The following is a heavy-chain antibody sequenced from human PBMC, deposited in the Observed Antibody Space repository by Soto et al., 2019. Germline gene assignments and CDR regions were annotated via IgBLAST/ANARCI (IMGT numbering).Heavy chain of an antibody. J-gene: IGHJ4*02. D-gene: IGHD2-8*01. CDR3: ATEPLGYCTNGVCYGFAY. V-gene: IGHV1-24*01. Sequence: ASVKVSCKVSGYTLTELSMHWVRQAPGKGLEWMGGFDPEDGETIYAQKFQGRVTMTEDTSTDTAYMELSSLRSEDTAVYYCATEPLGYCTNGVCYGFAYWGQGTLVTVSS. CDR1: GYTLTELS. CDR2: FDPEDGET.